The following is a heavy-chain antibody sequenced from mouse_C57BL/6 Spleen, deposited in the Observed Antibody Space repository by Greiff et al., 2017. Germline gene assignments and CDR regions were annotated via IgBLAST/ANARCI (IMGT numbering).Heavy chain of an antibody. Sequence: EVKLLESGGGLVQPGGSLKLSCAASGIDFSRYWMSWVRRAPGKGLEWIGEINPDSSTINYAPSLKDKFIISRDNAKNTLYLHMSKVRSEDTALYYCARQRLSYSSNPCWYFDVWGTGTTVTVSS. J-gene: IGHJ1*03. CDR2: INPDSSTI. CDR1: GIDFSRYW. CDR3: ARQRLSYSSNPCWYFDV. D-gene: IGHD2-5*01. V-gene: IGHV4-1*01.